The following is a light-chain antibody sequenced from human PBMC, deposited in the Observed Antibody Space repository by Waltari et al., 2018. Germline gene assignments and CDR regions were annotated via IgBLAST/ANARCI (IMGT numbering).Light chain of an antibody. Sequence: DLQMTQSPSSLSASVGDRVTISCQASRDINNFLNWYQQKPGKAPKLLIYDASNLEIGVPSRFSGRGSGTHFTFTISSLQPEDVATYYCQQYDDFPPYTFGQGTKVEIK. CDR3: QQYDDFPPYT. CDR2: DAS. CDR1: RDINNF. J-gene: IGKJ2*01. V-gene: IGKV1-33*01.